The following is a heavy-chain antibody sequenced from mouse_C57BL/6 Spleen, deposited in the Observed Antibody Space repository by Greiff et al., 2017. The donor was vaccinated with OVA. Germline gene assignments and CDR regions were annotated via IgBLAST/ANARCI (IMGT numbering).Heavy chain of an antibody. V-gene: IGHV1-9*01. D-gene: IGHD2-4*01. CDR3: ASGITVDY. CDR2: ILPGSGYT. Sequence: QVQLQQSGAELMKPGASVKLSCKATGYTFTGYWIEWVKQRPGHGLEWIGEILPGSGYTNYNEQFKGKATFTADTSSNTAHMQLSSLATEDYAIYYCASGITVDYWGQGTTLTVSS. CDR1: GYTFTGYW. J-gene: IGHJ2*01.